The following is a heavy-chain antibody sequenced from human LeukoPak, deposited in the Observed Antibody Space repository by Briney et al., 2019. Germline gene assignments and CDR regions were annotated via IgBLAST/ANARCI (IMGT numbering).Heavy chain of an antibody. CDR2: IYYSGST. CDR3: ARDYYGSGSYDY. CDR1: GGSISSYY. V-gene: IGHV4-59*01. J-gene: IGHJ4*02. Sequence: SETLSLTCTVSGGSISSYYWSWTRQPPGKGLEWIGYIYYSGSTNYNPSLKSRVTISVHTSKNQFSLKLSSVTAADTAVYYCARDYYGSGSYDYWGQGTLVTVSS. D-gene: IGHD3-10*01.